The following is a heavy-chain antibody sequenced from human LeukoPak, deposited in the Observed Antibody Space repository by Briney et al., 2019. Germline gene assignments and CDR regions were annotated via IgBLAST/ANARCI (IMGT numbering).Heavy chain of an antibody. Sequence: GGSLRLSCAASGFTFSSYEMNWVRQAPGKGLEWVSYISSSGSTIYYADSVKGRFTISRDNSKNTLYLQMNSLRAEDTAIYYCAKNGDRGAYCTGGTCYPYFYYYMDVWGKGTTVTISS. CDR3: AKNGDRGAYCTGGTCYPYFYYYMDV. CDR2: ISSSGSTI. D-gene: IGHD2-15*01. J-gene: IGHJ6*03. CDR1: GFTFSSYE. V-gene: IGHV3-48*03.